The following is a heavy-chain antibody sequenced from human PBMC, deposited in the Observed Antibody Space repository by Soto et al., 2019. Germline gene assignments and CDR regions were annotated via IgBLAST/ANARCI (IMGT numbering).Heavy chain of an antibody. CDR1: LFSLSTRGVG. Sequence: SGPTLVNPTQTLTHPCTFCLFSLSTRGVGVGWIRQPPGKALEWLALIYCDDDKRYSPSLKSRLTITKDTSKNQVVLTMTNMDPVDTAKYYCANRTMTTYFDYWGQGTLVTVSS. D-gene: IGHD4-17*01. CDR3: ANRTMTTYFDY. CDR2: IYCDDDK. V-gene: IGHV2-5*02. J-gene: IGHJ4*02.